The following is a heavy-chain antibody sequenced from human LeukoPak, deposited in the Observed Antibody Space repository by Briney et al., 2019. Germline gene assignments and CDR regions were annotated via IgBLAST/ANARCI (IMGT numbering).Heavy chain of an antibody. Sequence: SVKVSCKASGFTFTSSAVQWVRQARGQRLEWIGWIVLGSGNTNYAQKFQERVTITRDMSTSTAYMELSSLRSEDTAVYYCAARGSTSRARAFDIWGQGTMVTVSS. CDR2: IVLGSGNT. CDR3: AARGSTSRARAFDI. J-gene: IGHJ3*02. V-gene: IGHV1-58*01. CDR1: GFTFTSSA. D-gene: IGHD2-2*01.